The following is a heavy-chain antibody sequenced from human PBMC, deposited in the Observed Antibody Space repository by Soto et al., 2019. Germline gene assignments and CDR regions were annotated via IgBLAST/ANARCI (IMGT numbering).Heavy chain of an antibody. V-gene: IGHV4-31*03. J-gene: IGHJ4*02. Sequence: QVQLQESGPGLVKPSQTLSLTCTVSGGSISSGGYYWSWIRQHPGKGLEWFGYTYYSGSTYYNPSLKSRVTISVDPSKNQFSLKLSSVTAADTAVYYCARGSGIGDYSYDFDYWGQGTLVTVSS. CDR2: TYYSGST. D-gene: IGHD4-17*01. CDR1: GGSISSGGYY. CDR3: ARGSGIGDYSYDFDY.